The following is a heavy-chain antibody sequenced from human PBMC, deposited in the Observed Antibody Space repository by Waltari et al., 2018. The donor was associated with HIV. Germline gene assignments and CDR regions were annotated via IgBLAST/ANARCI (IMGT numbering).Heavy chain of an antibody. D-gene: IGHD2-2*02. J-gene: IGHJ4*02. CDR1: GGSISSSSYY. V-gene: IGHV4-39*01. CDR2: IYYSGST. Sequence: QLQLQESGPGLVKPSETLSLTCTVSGGSISSSSYYWGWIRQPPGKGLEWIGSIYYSGSTYYNPSLKSRVTISVDTSKNQFSLKLSSVTAADTAVYYCARFIIVVVPAAIPGGVDYWGQGTLVTVSS. CDR3: ARFIIVVVPAAIPGGVDY.